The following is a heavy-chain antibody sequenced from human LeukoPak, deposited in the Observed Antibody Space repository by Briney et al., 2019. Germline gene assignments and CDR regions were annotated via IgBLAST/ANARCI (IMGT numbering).Heavy chain of an antibody. J-gene: IGHJ5*02. V-gene: IGHV1-2*02. CDR1: GYTFTGYY. Sequence: GASVKVSCKASGYTFTGYYMHWVRQAPGQGLEWMGWINPNSGGTNYAQKFQGRVTITRDTSISTAYMELSRLRSDDTAVYYCARSPGALSWFDPWGQGTLVTVSS. CDR3: ARSPGALSWFDP. CDR2: INPNSGGT.